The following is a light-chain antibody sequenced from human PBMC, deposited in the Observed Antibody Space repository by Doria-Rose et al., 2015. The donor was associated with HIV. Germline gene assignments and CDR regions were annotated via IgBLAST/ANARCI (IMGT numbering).Light chain of an antibody. CDR1: QSLSSTY. V-gene: IGKV3-20*01. J-gene: IGKJ1*01. CDR3: HQYGTSWT. CDR2: DGS. Sequence: TQSPGTLTLSPGERATLSCRASQSLSSTYLAWYQQTPGQAPSLLLYDGSNRDTGIPDRFSASGSGTDFTLTINRLEPEDFALYYCHQYGTSWTFGQGTKVEI.